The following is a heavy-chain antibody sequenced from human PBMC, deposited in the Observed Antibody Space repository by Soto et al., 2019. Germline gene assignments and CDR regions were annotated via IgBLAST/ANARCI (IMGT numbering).Heavy chain of an antibody. J-gene: IGHJ6*02. CDR2: IKQDGSEK. CDR1: GFTFSSYW. CDR3: ARAYGDYVSYYYYGMDV. V-gene: IGHV3-7*02. Sequence: GSLRLSCAASGFTFSSYWMSWARQAPGKGLEWVANIKQDGSEKYYVDSVKGRFTISRDNAKNSLYLQMNSLRAEDTAVYYWARAYGDYVSYYYYGMDVWGQGTTVTVSS. D-gene: IGHD4-17*01.